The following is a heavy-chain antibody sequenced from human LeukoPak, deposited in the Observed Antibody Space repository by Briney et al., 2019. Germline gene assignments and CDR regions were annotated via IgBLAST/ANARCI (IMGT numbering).Heavy chain of an antibody. CDR3: ARGGVIHDY. D-gene: IGHD3-16*02. CDR2: IKQDGSEK. Sequence: GGSLRLSCAVSKFRLSSYAMTWVRQAPGKGLEWVANIKQDGSEKYYVDSVKGRFTISRDNAKNSLYLQMNSLRAEDTAVYYCARGGVIHDYWGQGTLVTVSS. CDR1: KFRLSSYA. J-gene: IGHJ4*02. V-gene: IGHV3-7*03.